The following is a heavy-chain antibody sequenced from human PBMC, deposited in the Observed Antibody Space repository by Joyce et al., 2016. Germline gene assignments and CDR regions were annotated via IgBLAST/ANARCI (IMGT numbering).Heavy chain of an antibody. CDR2: IYHTGTT. Sequence: QLQLQESGSGLVKPSQTLSLTCAVSGGSISRGGFPWSGIRQPPGKGLEGIGYIYHTGTTHYNPSLRGGVTISVDRPQNQFSLKLTVVTAADTAVYYCARDLDYWFDPWGQGILVTVS. V-gene: IGHV4-30-2*01. D-gene: IGHD1-1*01. CDR3: ARDLDYWFDP. CDR1: GGSISRGGFP. J-gene: IGHJ5*02.